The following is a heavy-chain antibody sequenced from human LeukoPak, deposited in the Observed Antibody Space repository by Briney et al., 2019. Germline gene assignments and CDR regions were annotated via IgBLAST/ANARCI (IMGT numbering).Heavy chain of an antibody. Sequence: PSDTLSLTCAVSGYSITSSSWWGWIRQPPGKGLEWIGCIYHSGTTYYNPSLQSRVTMSVDTSKNQFSLKLSSVTAVDTAVYYCARKENVYYYFGYWGQGTLVTVSS. D-gene: IGHD3-10*01. CDR2: IYHSGTT. V-gene: IGHV4-28*01. CDR1: GYSITSSSW. CDR3: ARKENVYYYFGY. J-gene: IGHJ4*02.